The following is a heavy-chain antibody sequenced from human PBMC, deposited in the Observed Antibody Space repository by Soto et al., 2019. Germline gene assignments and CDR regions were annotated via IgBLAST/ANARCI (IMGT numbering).Heavy chain of an antibody. D-gene: IGHD2-2*01. CDR2: INTGNGNT. CDR1: GYTFTSYF. Sequence: ASVKVSCKASGYTFTSYFMHWVRQAPGQRLEWMGCINTGNGNTKYSQQFQGRVTITRDTSATTAYMELSSLTSEDTAVYYCVKLGYCSSTSCYADYYYGMDVPAQGTTVTGSS. CDR3: VKLGYCSSTSCYADYYYGMDV. J-gene: IGHJ6*02. V-gene: IGHV1-3*04.